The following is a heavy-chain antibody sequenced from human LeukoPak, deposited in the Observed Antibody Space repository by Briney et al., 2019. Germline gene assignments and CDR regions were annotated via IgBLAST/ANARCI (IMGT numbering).Heavy chain of an antibody. J-gene: IGHJ4*02. CDR3: AREDADYTFSFDF. D-gene: IGHD4-17*01. CDR2: INPRGGST. V-gene: IGHV1-46*01. Sequence: ASVTVSFTASGYTFTLNYMHWVRQAPGQGLEWMGIINPRGGSTTYAQKFQGRLTMTRDTSTSTVYMELSSLRSEDTAVYYCAREDADYTFSFDFWGQGTLVTVSS. CDR1: GYTFTLNY.